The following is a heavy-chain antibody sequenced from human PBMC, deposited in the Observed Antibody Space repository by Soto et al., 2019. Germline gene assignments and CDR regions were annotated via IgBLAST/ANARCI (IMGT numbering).Heavy chain of an antibody. CDR1: GFTFSDHY. CDR3: ARESLGAPYYYGMDV. Sequence: LRLSCAASGFTFSDHYMDWVRQAPGKGLEWVGRTRNKASSYTTEYAASVKGRFTISRDDSKNSLYLQMNSLKTEDTAVYYCARESLGAPYYYGMDVWGQGTTVTVSS. V-gene: IGHV3-72*01. J-gene: IGHJ6*02. CDR2: TRNKASSYTT. D-gene: IGHD1-26*01.